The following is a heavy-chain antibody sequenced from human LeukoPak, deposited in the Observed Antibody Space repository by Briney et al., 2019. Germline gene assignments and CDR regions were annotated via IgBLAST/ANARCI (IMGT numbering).Heavy chain of an antibody. CDR1: GGSFSGYY. V-gene: IGHV4-34*01. CDR3: ARGHYDILTGYYSNYFDY. CDR2: INHSGST. J-gene: IGHJ4*02. Sequence: SETLSLTCAVYGGSFSGYYWSWIRQPPGKGLEWIGEINHSGSTNYNPSLKSRVTISVDTSKNQFSLKLSSVTAADTAVYYCARGHYDILTGYYSNYFDYWGQGTLDTVSS. D-gene: IGHD3-9*01.